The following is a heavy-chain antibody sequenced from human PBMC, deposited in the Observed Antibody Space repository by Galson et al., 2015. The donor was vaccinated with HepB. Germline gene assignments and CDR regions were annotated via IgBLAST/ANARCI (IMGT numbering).Heavy chain of an antibody. J-gene: IGHJ4*02. Sequence: SLRLSCAASGFTFKTHSMNWVRQAPGKGLEWVSYISSSSSAIYYADSVKGRFTIFRDNAKNSLYLQMNSLRVEDTAIYYCAKERSQSYSDCWGQGALVTVSS. CDR3: AKERSQSYSDC. CDR1: GFTFKTHS. V-gene: IGHV3-48*04. CDR2: ISSSSSAI. D-gene: IGHD3-10*01.